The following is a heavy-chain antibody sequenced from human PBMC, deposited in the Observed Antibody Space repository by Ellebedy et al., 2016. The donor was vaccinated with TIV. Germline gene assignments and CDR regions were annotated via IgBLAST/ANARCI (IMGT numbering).Heavy chain of an antibody. CDR1: GGSISSGGYY. Sequence: MPSETLSLTCTVSGGSISSGGYYWSWIRQHPGKGLEWIGYIYYSGSTYYNPSLKSRVTISVDKSKNQFSLKLSSVTAADTAVYYCATGWGGSDLTVTNWFDPWGQGTLVTVSS. CDR3: ATGWGGSDLTVTNWFDP. V-gene: IGHV4-31*09. D-gene: IGHD4-17*01. CDR2: IYYSGST. J-gene: IGHJ5*02.